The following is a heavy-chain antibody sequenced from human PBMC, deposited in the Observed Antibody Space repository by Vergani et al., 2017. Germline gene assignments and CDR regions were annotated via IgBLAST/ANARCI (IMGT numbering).Heavy chain of an antibody. CDR3: ASRDITIFGVVIIRGYYYYGMYV. CDR1: GGTFSSYA. Sequence: QVQLVQSGAEVKKPGSSVKVSCKGSGGTFSSYAISWVRQAPGQGLEWMGGIIPIFGTANYAQKFQGRVTITADESTSTAYMGLSSLRSEDTAVYYCASRDITIFGVVIIRGYYYYGMYVWGQGTTVTVSS. CDR2: IIPIFGTA. J-gene: IGHJ6*02. V-gene: IGHV1-69*01. D-gene: IGHD3-3*01.